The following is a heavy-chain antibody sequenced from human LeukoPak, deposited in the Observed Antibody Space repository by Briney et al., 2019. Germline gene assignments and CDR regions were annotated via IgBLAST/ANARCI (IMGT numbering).Heavy chain of an antibody. CDR1: GGSISSGSYY. CDR3: ARERYGGYRWFDP. J-gene: IGHJ5*02. CDR2: MYTSGST. Sequence: SQTLSLTCTVSGGSISSGSYYWSWIRQPAGKGLEWIGRMYTSGSTSCNPSLKSRVTISVDTSKNQFSLKLSSVTAADTAVYYCARERYGGYRWFDPWGQGTLVIVSS. D-gene: IGHD5-12*01. V-gene: IGHV4-61*02.